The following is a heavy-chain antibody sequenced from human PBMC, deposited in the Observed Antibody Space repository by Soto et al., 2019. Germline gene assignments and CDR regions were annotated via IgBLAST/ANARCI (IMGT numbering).Heavy chain of an antibody. J-gene: IGHJ6*03. CDR3: AKENPSDSVYYYDYYYMDV. V-gene: IGHV3-23*01. Sequence: EVQLLESGGGLVQPGGSLRLSCAASGFTFSSYAMSWVRQAPGKGLEWVSAISGSGGSTYYADSVKGRFTISRDNSKNTLYLQMNSLRAEDTAVYYCAKENPSDSVYYYDYYYMDVWGKGTTVTVSS. CDR1: GFTFSSYA. D-gene: IGHD2-21*02. CDR2: ISGSGGST.